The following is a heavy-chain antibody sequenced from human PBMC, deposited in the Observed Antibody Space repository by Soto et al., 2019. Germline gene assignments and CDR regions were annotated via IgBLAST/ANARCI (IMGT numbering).Heavy chain of an antibody. CDR3: AARSELPYYFDY. CDR1: GFTFTSSA. CDR2: IAVGSGNT. Sequence: GASVKVSCKASGFTFTSSAVQWVRQARGQRLEWIGWIAVGSGNTNYAQKFQERVTITRDMSTSTAYMELSSLRSEDTAVYYCAARSELPYYFDYWGQGTQVTVSS. J-gene: IGHJ4*02. D-gene: IGHD2-2*01. V-gene: IGHV1-58*01.